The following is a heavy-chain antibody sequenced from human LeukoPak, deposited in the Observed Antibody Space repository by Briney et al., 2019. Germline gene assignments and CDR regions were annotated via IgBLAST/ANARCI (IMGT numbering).Heavy chain of an antibody. CDR1: GFTFSSNA. V-gene: IGHV3-23*01. D-gene: IGHD3-3*01. Sequence: GGSLRLSCAASGFTFSSNAMSWVRQAPGKGLEWVSAISGSGGSTYYADSVKGRFTISRDNSKNTLYLQMNSLRAEDTAIYYCAKDGGPPYYDFWSGYPNWFDRWGQGTLVTVSS. CDR3: AKDGGPPYYDFWSGYPNWFDR. CDR2: ISGSGGST. J-gene: IGHJ5*02.